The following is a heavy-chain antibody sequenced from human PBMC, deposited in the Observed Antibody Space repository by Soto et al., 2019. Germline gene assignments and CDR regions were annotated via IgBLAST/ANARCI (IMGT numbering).Heavy chain of an antibody. Sequence: ASVKVSCKASGYTFTGYYMHWVRQAPGQGLEWMGWINPNSGGTNYAQKFQGWVTMTRDTSISTAYMELSRLRSDDTAVYYCARGSAGDYYYYMDVWGKGTTVTVSS. CDR2: INPNSGGT. CDR1: GYTFTGYY. V-gene: IGHV1-2*04. J-gene: IGHJ6*03. D-gene: IGHD1-26*01. CDR3: ARGSAGDYYYYMDV.